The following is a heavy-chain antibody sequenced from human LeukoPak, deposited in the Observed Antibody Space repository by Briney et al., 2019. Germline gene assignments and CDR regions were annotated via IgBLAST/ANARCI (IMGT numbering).Heavy chain of an antibody. D-gene: IGHD4-23*01. CDR1: GFTFSSYS. CDR3: ARDRSYGGIFDY. V-gene: IGHV3-21*01. J-gene: IGHJ4*02. Sequence: GGYLRLSCAASGFTFSSYSMNWVRQAPGKGLEWVSSISSSSSYIYYADSVRGRFTISRDNSKNTLYLQMNSLRAEDTAVYYCARDRSYGGIFDYWGQGTLVTVSS. CDR2: ISSSSSYI.